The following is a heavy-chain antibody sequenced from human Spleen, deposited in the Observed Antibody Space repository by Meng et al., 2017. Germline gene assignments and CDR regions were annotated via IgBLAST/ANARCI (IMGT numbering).Heavy chain of an antibody. CDR2: INPNSGGT. V-gene: IGHV1-2*06. D-gene: IGHD6-25*01. Sequence: QVQLGEAGAEVKRSGASVKVSCKASGYTFTGYYMHWVRQAPGQGLEWMGRINPNSGGTNYAQKFQGRVTMTRDTSISTAYMELSRLRSDDTAVYYCARDEDISAAGKLFGDYWGQGTLVTVSS. J-gene: IGHJ4*02. CDR3: ARDEDISAAGKLFGDY. CDR1: GYTFTGYY.